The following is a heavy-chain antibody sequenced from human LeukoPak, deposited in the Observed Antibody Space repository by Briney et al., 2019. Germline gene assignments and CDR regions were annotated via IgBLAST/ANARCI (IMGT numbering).Heavy chain of an antibody. J-gene: IGHJ6*03. CDR1: GYTFTNYG. CDR3: ARDSTPYYDRYYMDV. CDR2: ISAYNGNT. V-gene: IGHV1-18*01. Sequence: ASVKVSCKASGYTFTNYGLSWVRQAPGQGLEWMGWISAYNGNTNYAQNLQGRVTMTTDTSTSTAYMELRSLGSDDTAVYYCARDSTPYYDRYYMDVWGKGTTVTVSS. D-gene: IGHD3-3*01.